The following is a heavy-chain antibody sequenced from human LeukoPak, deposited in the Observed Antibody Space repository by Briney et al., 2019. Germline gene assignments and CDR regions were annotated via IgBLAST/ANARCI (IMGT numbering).Heavy chain of an antibody. J-gene: IGHJ4*02. Sequence: GGSLRLSCAASGFTFSSYAMSWVRQPPGKGLEWVSSIFPSGGEIHYADSVRGRFTISRDNSKSILSLQMNSLRAEDTAIYYCATYRQVLLPFESWGQGTLVTVSS. CDR3: ATYRQVLLPFES. D-gene: IGHD5-18*01. CDR1: GFTFSSYA. CDR2: IFPSGGEI. V-gene: IGHV3-23*01.